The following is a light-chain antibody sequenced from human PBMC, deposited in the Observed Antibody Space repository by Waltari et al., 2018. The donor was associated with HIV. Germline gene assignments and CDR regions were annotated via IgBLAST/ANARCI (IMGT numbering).Light chain of an antibody. Sequence: EIVLTQSPGTLSLSPGERATLSCRASQSVSSSYLAWHQQKPGQAPRLLIYHASSRATGIPDRFSGSGSGTDFTLTISGLEPEDFAVYSCQQYGRSPYTFGQGTRLEIK. CDR3: QQYGRSPYT. J-gene: IGKJ2*01. V-gene: IGKV3-20*01. CDR2: HAS. CDR1: QSVSSSY.